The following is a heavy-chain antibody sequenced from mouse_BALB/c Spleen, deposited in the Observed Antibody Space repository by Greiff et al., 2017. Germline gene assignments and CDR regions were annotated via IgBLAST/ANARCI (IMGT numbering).Heavy chain of an antibody. CDR1: GFTFSDFY. CDR3: ARDAAGTSFAY. Sequence: EVNVVESGGGLVQPGGSLRLSCATSGFTFSDFYMEWVRQPPGKRLEWIAASRNKANDYTTEYSASVKGRFIVSRDTSQSILYLQMKALRAEDTAIYYCARDAAGTSFAYWGQGTLVTVSA. CDR2: SRNKANDYTT. J-gene: IGHJ3*01. D-gene: IGHD4-1*01. V-gene: IGHV7-1*02.